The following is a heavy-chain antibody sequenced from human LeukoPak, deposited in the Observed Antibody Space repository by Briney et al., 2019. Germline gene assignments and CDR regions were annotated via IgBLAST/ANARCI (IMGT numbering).Heavy chain of an antibody. CDR1: GGTFSSYA. D-gene: IGHD1-14*01. J-gene: IGHJ4*02. Sequence: ASVKVSCKASGGTFSSYAISWVRQAPGQGLEWMGGIIPIFGTANYAQKFQGRVTITADESTSTAYMELSSLRSEDTAVYYCARIRNNQSKYRTSFYYFDYWGQGTLVTVSS. CDR3: ARIRNNQSKYRTSFYYFDY. V-gene: IGHV1-69*13. CDR2: IIPIFGTA.